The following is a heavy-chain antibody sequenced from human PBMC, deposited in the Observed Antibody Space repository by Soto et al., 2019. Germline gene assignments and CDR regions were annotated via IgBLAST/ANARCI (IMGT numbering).Heavy chain of an antibody. CDR2: VYPGDSDT. CDR3: ARHRTNWNFLGYYFDY. CDR1: GFSFTTYW. J-gene: IGHJ4*02. V-gene: IGHV5-51*01. Sequence: PGESLQISCETSGFSFTTYWIGCVRQMPGKGLEWIGIVYPGDSDTRYSPSLQGQVTISADKSITTAYLQWTSLKASDTAMYYCARHRTNWNFLGYYFDYWGEGTLVTVSS. D-gene: IGHD1-7*01.